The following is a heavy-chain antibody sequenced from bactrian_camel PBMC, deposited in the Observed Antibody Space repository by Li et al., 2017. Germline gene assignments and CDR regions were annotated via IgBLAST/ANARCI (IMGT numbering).Heavy chain of an antibody. CDR1: GYIYSTYC. Sequence: HVQLVESGGGSVQAGGSLRLSCTVSGYIYSTYCMGWFRQAPGKGLEWASGILTSGDTHYDYSVMGRFTVSRDNANNTVNLMMNSLKPEDTAMYYCAANFGPYCSGPYLARRANFLGQGTQVTVS. J-gene: IGHJ4*01. CDR2: ILTSGDT. V-gene: IGHV3S1*01. D-gene: IGHD2*01.